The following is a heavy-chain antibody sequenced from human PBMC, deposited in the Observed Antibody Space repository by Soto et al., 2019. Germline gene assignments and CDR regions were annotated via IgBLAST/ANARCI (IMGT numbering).Heavy chain of an antibody. J-gene: IGHJ4*02. V-gene: IGHV3-9*01. CDR3: ATDRRIVGATSVDIDY. CDR1: GFTFDDFA. CDR2: ISWNSGTI. Sequence: EVQLVESGGGLVQPGRSLRLSCAASGFTFDDFAMHWVRQPPGKCLEWVSGISWNSGTIGYADSVKGRFTISRDNAKNSLYLPMNSLRAEDTALYYCATDRRIVGATSVDIDYWGQGTLVTVSS. D-gene: IGHD1-26*01.